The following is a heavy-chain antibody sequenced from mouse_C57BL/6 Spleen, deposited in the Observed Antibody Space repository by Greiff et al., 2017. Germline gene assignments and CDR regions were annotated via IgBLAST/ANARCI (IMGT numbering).Heavy chain of an antibody. J-gene: IGHJ3*01. V-gene: IGHV5-9-1*02. D-gene: IGHD1-1*01. Sequence: EVQLVESGEGLVKPGGSLKLSCAASGFTFSSYAMSWVRQTPEKRLAWVAYISSGGDYIYYADTVKGRFTISRDNARNTLYLQMSSLKSEDTAMYYCTRDYYGSSYDWFAYWGQGTLVTVSA. CDR2: ISSGGDYI. CDR1: GFTFSSYA. CDR3: TRDYYGSSYDWFAY.